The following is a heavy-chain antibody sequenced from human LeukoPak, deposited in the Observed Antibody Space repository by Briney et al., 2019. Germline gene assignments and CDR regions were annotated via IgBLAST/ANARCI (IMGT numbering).Heavy chain of an antibody. D-gene: IGHD3-10*01. CDR2: IKEERSEK. V-gene: IGHV3-7*01. CDR3: AREVYYGSGRRFDL. Sequence: GGSLRLSCAASGFTFSSYWMSWIRQAPGKGLEWVASIKEERSEKYYVESVRGRFTISRDNGRNSLHLQMNSLRAEDTAVYYCAREVYYGSGRRFDLWGQGTLVTVSS. CDR1: GFTFSSYW. J-gene: IGHJ4*02.